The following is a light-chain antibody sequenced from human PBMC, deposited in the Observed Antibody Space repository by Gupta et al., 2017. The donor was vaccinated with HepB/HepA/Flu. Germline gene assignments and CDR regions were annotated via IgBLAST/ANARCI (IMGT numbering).Light chain of an antibody. J-gene: IGLJ2*01. V-gene: IGLV8-61*01. Sequence: VTQEXSXXXXXXXXVXXXXXXPSGSVSNYNYPSWYQQTPGQPPRTLIYSTFSRSSGVPDRFSGSILGNKAALTITGAQVEDESDYYCMLSMGSGKQVFGGGTKLTVL. CDR3: MLSMGSGKQV. CDR1: SGSVSNYNY. CDR2: STF.